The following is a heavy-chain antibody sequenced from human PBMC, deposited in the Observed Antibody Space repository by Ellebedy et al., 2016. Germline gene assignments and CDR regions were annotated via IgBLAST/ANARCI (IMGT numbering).Heavy chain of an antibody. CDR1: GGSISSYY. D-gene: IGHD2-21*02. J-gene: IGHJ5*02. V-gene: IGHV4-59*01. Sequence: SETLSLTXTVPGGSISSYYWSWIRQPPGKGLAWIGYIYSSGSTNYNPSLKSRVTISVDTSKNQFSLKLSSVTAADTAVYYCARYTRGGLLFHWFDPWGQGTLVTVSS. CDR3: ARYTRGGLLFHWFDP. CDR2: IYSSGST.